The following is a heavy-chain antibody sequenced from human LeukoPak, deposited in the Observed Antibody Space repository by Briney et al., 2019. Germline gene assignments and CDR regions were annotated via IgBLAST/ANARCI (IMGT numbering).Heavy chain of an antibody. CDR1: GGSISSSSYY. CDR2: IGYSEST. V-gene: IGHV4-39*06. D-gene: IGHD2-15*01. J-gene: IGHJ6*03. Sequence: SETLSLTCSVSGGSISSSSYYWGWLRQPPGKGLEWIASIGYSESTNYNPSRKSLVTISLDTTNNQFPLKLRSVAAADTAVYYCARGYCSGGSCYSYYYYNYMDVWGKGTTVTVSS. CDR3: ARGYCSGGSCYSYYYYNYMDV.